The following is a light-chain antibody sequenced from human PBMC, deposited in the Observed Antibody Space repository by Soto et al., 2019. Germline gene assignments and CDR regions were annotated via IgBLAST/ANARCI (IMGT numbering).Light chain of an antibody. Sequence: EIVMTQSPATLSVSPGERATLSCRASQSVGGNLAWYQQKPGQPPRLLIYAASSRPTGIPARFSGSGSGTEFTLTIRSLQSEDFAFYYCQQYNNWPPWTFGQGTKVEIK. V-gene: IGKV3-15*01. J-gene: IGKJ1*01. CDR3: QQYNNWPPWT. CDR2: AAS. CDR1: QSVGGN.